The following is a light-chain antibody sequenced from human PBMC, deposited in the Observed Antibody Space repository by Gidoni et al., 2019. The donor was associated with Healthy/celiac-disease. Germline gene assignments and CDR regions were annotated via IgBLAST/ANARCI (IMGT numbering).Light chain of an antibody. CDR3: QQSYSTHTWT. CDR1: QRISSY. J-gene: IGKJ1*01. CDR2: AAS. Sequence: IQMTQSPSSLSASVGDRVNITCRASQRISSYLNWYQQKPGKAPKLLIYAASSLQSGVPSRFSGSGSGTDFTLTISSLQPEDFATYYCQQSYSTHTWTFGQGTKVEIK. V-gene: IGKV1-39*01.